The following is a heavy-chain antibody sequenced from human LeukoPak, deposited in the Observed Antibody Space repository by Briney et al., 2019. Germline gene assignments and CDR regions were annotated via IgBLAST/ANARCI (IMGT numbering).Heavy chain of an antibody. CDR3: ARYDPPPDVRFDP. D-gene: IGHD1-14*01. CDR1: GGSISSSIYY. CDR2: IYYSGST. V-gene: IGHV4-39*01. J-gene: IGHJ5*02. Sequence: PSETLSLTCTVSGGSISSSIYYWGWIRQPPGKGLEWIGSIYYSGSTYYNPSLKSRVTISVDTSKNQFSLKLSSVTAADTAVYYCARYDPPPDVRFDPWGQGTLVTVSS.